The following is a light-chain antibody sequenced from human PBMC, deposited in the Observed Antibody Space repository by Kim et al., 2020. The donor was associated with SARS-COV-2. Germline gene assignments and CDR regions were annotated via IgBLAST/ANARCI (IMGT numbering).Light chain of an antibody. CDR1: SSNIGNNY. Sequence: GQKVTISCSGSSSNIGNNYVSWYQQLPGTAPKLLIYDNNKRPSGIPDRFSGSKSGTSATLSITGLQTGDEADYYCGTWDSSLSGVVFGGGTQLTVL. V-gene: IGLV1-51*01. CDR3: GTWDSSLSGVV. J-gene: IGLJ2*01. CDR2: DNN.